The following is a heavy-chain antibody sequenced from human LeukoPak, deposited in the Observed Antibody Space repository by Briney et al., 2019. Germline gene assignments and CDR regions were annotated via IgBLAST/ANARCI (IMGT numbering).Heavy chain of an antibody. Sequence: GGSLRLSCAASGFTFSSYWMHWVRQAPGKGLVWVSRINSDGSGTSYADSVRGRFTISRDNAKSTLFLQMNSLRAEDTAVYYCARDGSSWATWFDSWGQGTLVTVSS. J-gene: IGHJ5*01. CDR2: INSDGSGT. V-gene: IGHV3-74*01. D-gene: IGHD6-13*01. CDR1: GFTFSSYW. CDR3: ARDGSSWATWFDS.